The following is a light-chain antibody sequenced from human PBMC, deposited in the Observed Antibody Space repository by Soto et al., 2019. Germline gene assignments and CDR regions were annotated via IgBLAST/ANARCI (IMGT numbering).Light chain of an antibody. CDR2: EVS. CDR1: SSDVGGYNY. CDR3: SSYAGSNNLYVV. V-gene: IGLV2-8*01. Sequence: QSVLTQPPSASGSPGQSVTISCTGTSSDVGGYNYVSWYQQHPGKAPKLMISEVSKRPSGVPDRFSGYKSGNTASLTVSGLQAEDEADYYCSSYAGSNNLYVVFGGGTKVTVL. J-gene: IGLJ2*01.